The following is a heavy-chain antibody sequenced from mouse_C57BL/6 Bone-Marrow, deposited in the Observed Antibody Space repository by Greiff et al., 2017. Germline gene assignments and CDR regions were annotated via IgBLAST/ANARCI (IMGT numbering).Heavy chain of an antibody. Sequence: VQLQQSGPELVKPGASVKISCKASGYTFTDYYMNWVKQSHGKSLEWIGDINPNNGGTSYNQKFKGKATLTVDKSSSTAYMELRSLTSEDSAVYYCARGIPYYAMDYWGQGTSVTVSS. CDR3: ARGIPYYAMDY. CDR2: INPNNGGT. V-gene: IGHV1-26*01. CDR1: GYTFTDYY. J-gene: IGHJ4*01.